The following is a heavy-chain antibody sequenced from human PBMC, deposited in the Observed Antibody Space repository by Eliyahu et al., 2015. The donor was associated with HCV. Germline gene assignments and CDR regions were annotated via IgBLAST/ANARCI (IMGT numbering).Heavy chain of an antibody. J-gene: IGHJ5*02. CDR3: ASGGGGIAVAGTGGWFDP. CDR1: GGSITTYY. Sequence: QVQLQESGPGLVEPSETLSLTCTVSGGSITTYYWSWXRQPPGKGLEWIGYIHYSGSANYNPSLKSRVTISVDTSKNQFSLNLTSVTAADTAVYYCASGGGGIAVAGTGGWFDPWGQGTLVTVSS. V-gene: IGHV4-59*01. D-gene: IGHD6-19*01. CDR2: IHYSGSA.